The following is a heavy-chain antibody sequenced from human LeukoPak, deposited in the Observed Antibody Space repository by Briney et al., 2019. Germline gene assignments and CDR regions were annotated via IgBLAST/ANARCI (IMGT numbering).Heavy chain of an antibody. Sequence: GGSLRLSCAASGFTFDDYAMHWVRQAPGKGLEWVSGISWNSGSIGYADSVKGRFTISRDNAKNSLYLQMNSLRAEDTALYYCAKSPIAAHQGWFDPWGQGTLVTVSS. V-gene: IGHV3-9*01. CDR3: AKSPIAAHQGWFDP. CDR1: GFTFDDYA. D-gene: IGHD6-6*01. J-gene: IGHJ5*02. CDR2: ISWNSGSI.